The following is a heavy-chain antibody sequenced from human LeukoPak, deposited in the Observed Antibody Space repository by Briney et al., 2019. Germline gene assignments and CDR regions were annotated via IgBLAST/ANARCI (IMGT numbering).Heavy chain of an antibody. Sequence: GGSLRLSCAASGLTFSSYAMSWVRQAPGKGLEWVSAISGSGGSTYYADSVEGRFTISRDNSKNTLYLQMNSLRAEDTAVYYCAKSWRYGDYVEPFDYWGQGTLVTVSS. CDR3: AKSWRYGDYVEPFDY. J-gene: IGHJ4*02. V-gene: IGHV3-23*01. CDR1: GLTFSSYA. D-gene: IGHD4-17*01. CDR2: ISGSGGST.